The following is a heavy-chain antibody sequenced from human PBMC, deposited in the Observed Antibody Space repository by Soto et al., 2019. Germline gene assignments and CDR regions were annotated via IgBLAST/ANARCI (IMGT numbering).Heavy chain of an antibody. D-gene: IGHD3-9*01. CDR1: GYSFTSYW. CDR2: IYPGDSDT. J-gene: IGHJ3*02. CDR3: AGREPYDILTGYRDAFDI. Sequence: PGESLKISCKGSGYSFTSYWIGWVRQMPGKGLEWMGIIYPGDSDTRYSPSFQGQVTISADKSISTAYLQWSSLKASDTAMYYCAGREPYDILTGYRDAFDIWGQGTMVTVS. V-gene: IGHV5-51*01.